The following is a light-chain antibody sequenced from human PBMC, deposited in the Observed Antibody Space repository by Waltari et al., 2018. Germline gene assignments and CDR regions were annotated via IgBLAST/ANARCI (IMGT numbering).Light chain of an antibody. CDR2: KGS. J-gene: IGLJ3*02. CDR3: SLYMGSCIWV. Sequence: QTVVTQEPSLSVSPGGTVTLTCAFTSGSVSTTSYATWYQQTTGQPPRTPVYKGSRRSAGVPDRFAGSVLGNTAALTITGAQADDESNYYCSLYMGSCIWVFGGGTKLTVL. V-gene: IGLV8-61*01. CDR1: SGSVSTTSY.